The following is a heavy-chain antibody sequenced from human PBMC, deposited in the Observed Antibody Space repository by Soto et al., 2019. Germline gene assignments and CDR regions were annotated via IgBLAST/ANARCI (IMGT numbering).Heavy chain of an antibody. Sequence: QVQLVQSGAEVQKPGSSVKVSCKASGGTFSSYAISWVRQAPGQGLEWMGGFIPIFGTANYAQEFQGRVTITADESTSAAYMELSSLRSEDTAVYYCARAGGRAAAVNFDPWGQGTLVTVSS. CDR3: ARAGGRAAAVNFDP. CDR1: GGTFSSYA. CDR2: FIPIFGTA. D-gene: IGHD6-13*01. V-gene: IGHV1-69*01. J-gene: IGHJ5*02.